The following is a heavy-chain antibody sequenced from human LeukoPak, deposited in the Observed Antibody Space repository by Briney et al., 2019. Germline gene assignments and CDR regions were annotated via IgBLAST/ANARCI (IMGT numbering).Heavy chain of an antibody. CDR2: TYYRSKWYN. CDR3: AREGVAGQYYYYYYGMDV. D-gene: IGHD6-19*01. CDR1: GDSVSSNSAA. Sequence: SQTLSLTCAISGDSVSSNSAAWNWIRHYPSRGLEWLGRTYYRSKWYNDYAVSVKSRITINPDTSKNQFSLQLNSVTPEDTAVYYCAREGVAGQYYYYYYGMDVWGQGTTVTVSS. J-gene: IGHJ6*02. V-gene: IGHV6-1*01.